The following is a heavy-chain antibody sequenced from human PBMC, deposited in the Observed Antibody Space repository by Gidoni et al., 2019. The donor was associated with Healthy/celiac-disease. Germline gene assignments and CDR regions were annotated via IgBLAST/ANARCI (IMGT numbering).Heavy chain of an antibody. J-gene: IGHJ6*02. V-gene: IGHV3-15*01. CDR3: TTVSSDFNYYYYGMDV. CDR1: GFTLSNAV. CDR2: IKSKTDGRTT. Sequence: EVQLVESGGGLVKPGGSLRLSCAASGFTLSNAVMIWVRQAPGKGLEWVGRIKSKTDGRTTDYAAPVKGRFTISRDDSKNTLYLQMNSLKTEDTAVYYCTTVSSDFNYYYYGMDVWGQGTTVTVSS.